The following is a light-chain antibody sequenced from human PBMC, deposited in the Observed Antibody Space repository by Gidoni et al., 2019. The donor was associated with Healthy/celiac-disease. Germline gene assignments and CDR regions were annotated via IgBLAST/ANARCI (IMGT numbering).Light chain of an antibody. CDR3: QSYDSSLSGYVV. Sequence: QSVLTQPPSVSEAPGQRVTISCTGSSSNIGAGYDVHWYQQLPGTAPKLLIYGNSNRPSGVPYRFSGSKSGTSASLAITGLQAEDEADYYCQSYDSSLSGYVVFGGGTKLTV. V-gene: IGLV1-40*01. CDR1: SSNIGAGYD. CDR2: GNS. J-gene: IGLJ2*01.